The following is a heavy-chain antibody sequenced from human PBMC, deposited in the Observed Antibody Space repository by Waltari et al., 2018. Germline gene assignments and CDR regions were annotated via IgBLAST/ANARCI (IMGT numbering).Heavy chain of an antibody. CDR3: ARELRAYPFDY. CDR1: GGSFSGYY. CDR2: INHSGST. J-gene: IGHJ4*02. V-gene: IGHV4-34*01. Sequence: QVQLQQWGAGLLKPSETLSLTCAVYGGSFSGYYWSWIRQPPGKGLEWIGEINHSGSTNYNPSLKSRVTISVDTSKNQFSLKLRSVTAADTAVYYCARELRAYPFDYWGQVTLVTVSS.